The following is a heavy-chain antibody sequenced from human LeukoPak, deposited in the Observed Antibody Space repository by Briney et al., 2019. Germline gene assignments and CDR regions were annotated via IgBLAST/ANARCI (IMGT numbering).Heavy chain of an antibody. V-gene: IGHV3-7*01. J-gene: IGHJ4*02. CDR3: ARDPFEL. D-gene: IGHD1-26*01. CDR2: ITQGGTDK. Sequence: GGSLRLSCAASGFMFSRYWMTWVRQAPGKGLEWVATITQGGTDKFCVDSVKGRFTISGDNAKNSLYLQMSSLRAEDTAVYYCARDPFELWGQGTLVTVSS. CDR1: GFMFSRYW.